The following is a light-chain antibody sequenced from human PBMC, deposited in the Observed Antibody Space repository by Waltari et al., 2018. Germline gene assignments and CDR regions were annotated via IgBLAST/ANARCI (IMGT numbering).Light chain of an antibody. J-gene: IGLJ3*02. V-gene: IGLV2-14*03. Sequence: QSALTQPASVSGSPGQSITISCTGTNSDVGGYNYVSRYQQHPGKAPKLIIYDVNNRPSGVSNRFSASKSDNTASLTISGLQAEDEGDYYCTSYTTSNTLNWVFGGGTKLTVL. CDR2: DVN. CDR1: NSDVGGYNY. CDR3: TSYTTSNTLNWV.